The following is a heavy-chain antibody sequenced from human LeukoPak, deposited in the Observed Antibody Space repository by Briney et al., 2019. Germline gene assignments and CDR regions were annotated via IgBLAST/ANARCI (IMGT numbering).Heavy chain of an antibody. D-gene: IGHD5-24*01. V-gene: IGHV4-34*01. J-gene: IGHJ4*02. CDR1: GGSCDDYY. Sequence: PSETLSLTCAVYGGSCDDYYCSWLRQPPGKGLEWVGEIHPSGIFYYNSSLLSRVTISIDTSKSQFSLRLTSVTAADTAFYYCARGRDRSKAGDHWGQGSLVTVSS. CDR3: ARGRDRSKAGDH. CDR2: IHPSGIF.